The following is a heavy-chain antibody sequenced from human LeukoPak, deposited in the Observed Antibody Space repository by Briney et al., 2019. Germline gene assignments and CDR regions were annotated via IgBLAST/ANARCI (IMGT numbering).Heavy chain of an antibody. CDR2: ISGSGGTT. D-gene: IGHD5-18*01. J-gene: IGHJ4*02. V-gene: IGHV3-23*01. Sequence: QTGGSLRLSCAASGFTFSSYAMSWVRQAPGKGLEWVSTISGSGGTTYYADSVKGRFSISRDNSKNTLYLQMNSLRAEDTAMYYCAKDQDGDTAMVPGYWGQGTLVTVSS. CDR1: GFTFSSYA. CDR3: AKDQDGDTAMVPGY.